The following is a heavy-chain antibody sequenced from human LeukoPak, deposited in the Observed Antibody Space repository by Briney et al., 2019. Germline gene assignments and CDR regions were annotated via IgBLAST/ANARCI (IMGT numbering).Heavy chain of an antibody. CDR2: ISSCGNYI. CDR1: GFTFSSYE. CDR3: ARLAAPRIAVAGYFDS. V-gene: IGHV3-21*01. D-gene: IGHD6-19*01. Sequence: PGGSLRLSCAASGFTFSSYEMNWVRQAPGKGLEWVSSISSCGNYIYYADSVKGRFTISTDNAKNSLYLQMNSLRAEDTAVYYCARLAAPRIAVAGYFDSWGQGALVTVSS. J-gene: IGHJ4*02.